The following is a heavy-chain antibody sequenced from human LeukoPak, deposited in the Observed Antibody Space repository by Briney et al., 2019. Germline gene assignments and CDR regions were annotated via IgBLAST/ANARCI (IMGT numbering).Heavy chain of an antibody. D-gene: IGHD6-13*01. Sequence: PGGSLRLSCAASGFTFSSYAMSWVRQAPGKGLEWVSAISGSGSYIYYADSVKGRSTISRDNAKNSLYLQMNSLRAEDTAVYYCARGSAAGTPDYWGQGTLVTVSS. J-gene: IGHJ4*02. CDR1: GFTFSSYA. V-gene: IGHV3-21*01. CDR3: ARGSAAGTPDY. CDR2: ISGSGSYI.